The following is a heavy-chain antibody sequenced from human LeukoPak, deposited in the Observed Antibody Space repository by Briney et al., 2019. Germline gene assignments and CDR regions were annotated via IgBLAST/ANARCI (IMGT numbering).Heavy chain of an antibody. CDR2: IVVGSGNT. Sequence: ASVKVSCKASGFTFTSSAVQWVRQARGQRLEWIGWIVVGSGNTNYAQKFQERVTITRDMSTSTAYMELSSLRSEDTAVYYCAAPYCSGGSCYAFTTPEYYYYYGMDVWGQGTTVTVSS. D-gene: IGHD2-15*01. J-gene: IGHJ6*02. V-gene: IGHV1-58*01. CDR3: AAPYCSGGSCYAFTTPEYYYYYGMDV. CDR1: GFTFTSSA.